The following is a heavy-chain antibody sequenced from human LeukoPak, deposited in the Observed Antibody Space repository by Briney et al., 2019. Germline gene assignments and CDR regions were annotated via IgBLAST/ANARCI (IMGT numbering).Heavy chain of an antibody. CDR3: AKSYYDFWSGYYRP. V-gene: IGHV3-23*01. D-gene: IGHD3-3*01. J-gene: IGHJ5*02. CDR1: GFTFSSYA. Sequence: GGSLRLSCAASGFTFSSYAMSWVRQAPGKGLEWVSAISGSGGSTYYADSVKGRFTISRDNSKNTLYLQMNSLRAEDTAVYYCAKSYYDFWSGYYRPCGQGTLVTVSS. CDR2: ISGSGGST.